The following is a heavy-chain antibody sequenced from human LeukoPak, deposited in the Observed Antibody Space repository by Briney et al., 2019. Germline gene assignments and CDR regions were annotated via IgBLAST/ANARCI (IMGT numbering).Heavy chain of an antibody. D-gene: IGHD6-19*01. CDR2: ILYSADNT. Sequence: GGSLRLSCAASGFNPTNYAMHWVRQAPGKGLEWVTLILYSADNTYYADPVKGRFTFSRDNSKNTLYLQMNSLRAEDTAVYYCAKGPWLAYPYYFDYWGQGTLVTVSS. V-gene: IGHV3-30*01. CDR3: AKGPWLAYPYYFDY. J-gene: IGHJ4*02. CDR1: GFNPTNYA.